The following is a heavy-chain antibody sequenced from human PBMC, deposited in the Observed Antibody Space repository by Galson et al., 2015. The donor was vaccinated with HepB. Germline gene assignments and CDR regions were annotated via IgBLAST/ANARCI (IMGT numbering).Heavy chain of an antibody. J-gene: IGHJ5*02. CDR1: GGSISSVSYY. CDR3: GRDFDEAKPPS. Sequence: SETLSLTCTVSGGSISSVSYYWGWIRQPPGKGLEWIGSIYNSGNTHYNPSLRSRVMISIDTSKNQLSLSLTSVTAADTAVYFCGRDFDEAKPPSWGQGTLVTVSS. CDR2: IYNSGNT. V-gene: IGHV4-39*07. D-gene: IGHD1-14*01.